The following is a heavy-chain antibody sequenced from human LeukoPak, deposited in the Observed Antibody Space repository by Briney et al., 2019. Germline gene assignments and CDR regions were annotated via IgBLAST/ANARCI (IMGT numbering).Heavy chain of an antibody. D-gene: IGHD6-13*01. CDR3: ARGIAAAGSPSRPY. J-gene: IGHJ4*02. V-gene: IGHV4-34*01. CDR1: GGSFSVYY. Sequence: SETLSLTCAVYGGSFSVYYWSWIRQPPGKGLEWIGEINHSGSTNYNPSLKSRVTISVDTSKNQFSLKLSSVTAADTAVYYCARGIAAAGSPSRPYWGQGTLVTVSS. CDR2: INHSGST.